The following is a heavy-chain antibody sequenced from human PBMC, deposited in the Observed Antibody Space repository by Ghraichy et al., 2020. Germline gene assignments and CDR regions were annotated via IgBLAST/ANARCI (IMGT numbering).Heavy chain of an antibody. V-gene: IGHV3-23*01. CDR2: ISGSGGST. CDR3: ASCDSSGYYWYFDL. CDR1: GFTFSSYA. J-gene: IGHJ2*01. Sequence: GESLNISCAASGFTFSSYAMSWVRQAPGKGLEWVSAISGSGGSTYYADSVKGRFTISRDNSKNTLYLQMNSLRAEDTAVYYCASCDSSGYYWYFDLWGRGTLVTVSS. D-gene: IGHD3-22*01.